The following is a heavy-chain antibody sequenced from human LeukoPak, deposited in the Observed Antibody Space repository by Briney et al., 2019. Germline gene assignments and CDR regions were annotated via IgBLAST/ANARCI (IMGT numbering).Heavy chain of an antibody. J-gene: IGHJ4*02. D-gene: IGHD3-22*01. CDR3: ASGYYDSSGYSQ. CDR2: IYYSGST. V-gene: IGHV4-59*01. CDR1: GGSISSYY. Sequence: SETLSFTCTVSGGSISSYYWSWIRQPPGKGLEWIGYIYYSGSTNYNPSLKSRVTISVDTSKNQFSLKLSSVTAADTAVYYCASGYYDSSGYSQWGQGTLVTVSS.